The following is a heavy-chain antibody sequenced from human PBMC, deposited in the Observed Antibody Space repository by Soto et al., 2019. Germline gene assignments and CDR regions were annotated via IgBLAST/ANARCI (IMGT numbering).Heavy chain of an antibody. Sequence: SETLCLTCSVSGGSVSDKTYYWSWIRQPPGKRLEWIGYIYYSGSTNYNPSLKSRVTISVDTSKNQFSLKLSSVTAADTAVYYCARSYGDYWTYYYYYYGMDVWGQGTTVTVSS. D-gene: IGHD4-17*01. J-gene: IGHJ6*02. CDR1: GGSVSDKTYY. CDR3: ARSYGDYWTYYYYYYGMDV. V-gene: IGHV4-61*01. CDR2: IYYSGST.